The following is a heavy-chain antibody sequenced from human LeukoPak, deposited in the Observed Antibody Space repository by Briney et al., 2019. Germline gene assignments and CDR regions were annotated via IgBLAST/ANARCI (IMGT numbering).Heavy chain of an antibody. J-gene: IGHJ4*02. CDR3: ATDVWIKTTTGRIDY. Sequence: GASVKVSCKVSGYTLAELSMQWVRQAPGKGLEWMGGFDPEDGETIYAQRFQGRVTMTEDTSTDAAYMELSSLRSEDTAVYYCATDVWIKTTTGRIDYWGQGTLVTVSS. D-gene: IGHD1-1*01. V-gene: IGHV1-24*01. CDR1: GYTLAELS. CDR2: FDPEDGET.